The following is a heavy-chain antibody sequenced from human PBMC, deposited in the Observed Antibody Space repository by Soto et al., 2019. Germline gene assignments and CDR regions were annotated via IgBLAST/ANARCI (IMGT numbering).Heavy chain of an antibody. V-gene: IGHV1-69*13. CDR3: ARDGLLQQLVSVGMDV. J-gene: IGHJ6*02. CDR1: GGTFSSYA. D-gene: IGHD6-13*01. CDR2: IIPIFGTA. Sequence: GASVKVSCKASGGTFSSYAISWVRQAPGQGLEWMGGIIPIFGTANYAQKFQGRVTITADESTSTAYMELSSLRSEDTAVYYCARDGLLQQLVSVGMDVWGQGTTVTVSS.